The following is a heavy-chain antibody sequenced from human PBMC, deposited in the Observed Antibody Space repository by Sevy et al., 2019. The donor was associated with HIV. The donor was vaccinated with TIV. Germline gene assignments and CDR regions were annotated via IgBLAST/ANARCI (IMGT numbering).Heavy chain of an antibody. CDR2: IYYSGTT. J-gene: IGHJ6*02. CDR3: ARLERYNYGSIGYYYGLHV. Sequence: SETLSLTCTVSGGSIINYHWNWIRQPPGKGLEWIGYIYYSGTTDYNPSLKSRVTISVDTSKNQFSLKLSSVTAADTAVYYCARLERYNYGSIGYYYGLHVWGQGTTVTVSS. V-gene: IGHV4-59*01. D-gene: IGHD5-18*01. CDR1: GGSIINYH.